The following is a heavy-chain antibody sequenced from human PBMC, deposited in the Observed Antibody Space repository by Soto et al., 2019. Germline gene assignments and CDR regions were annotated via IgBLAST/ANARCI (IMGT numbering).Heavy chain of an antibody. Sequence: VQLVESGGGVVQPGRSLRLSCTASGLTFNIYDIYWVRQAPGKGLEWVSLISYDGNNKYYADSVKGRFTISRDNSKNTLYLQMDSLSAEDTAVYHCAIIHSGSFGFDIWGQGTMVIFSS. D-gene: IGHD1-26*01. J-gene: IGHJ3*02. CDR3: AIIHSGSFGFDI. CDR1: GLTFNIYD. CDR2: ISYDGNNK. V-gene: IGHV3-30*03.